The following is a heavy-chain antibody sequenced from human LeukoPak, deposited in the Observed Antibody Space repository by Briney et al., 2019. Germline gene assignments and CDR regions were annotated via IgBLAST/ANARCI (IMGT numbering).Heavy chain of an antibody. Sequence: PSETLSLTRTVSGGSISSGSYYWGLIRPPPGKGLEWIGCISYSGSTYYHPSTKNRVTISVETSKTQFSLKLGSVTAADTAVYYCAVRGKVGATRGYFDYWGQGTLVTVSS. CDR1: GGSISSGSYY. J-gene: IGHJ4*02. CDR3: AVRGKVGATRGYFDY. CDR2: ISYSGST. V-gene: IGHV4-39*01. D-gene: IGHD1-26*01.